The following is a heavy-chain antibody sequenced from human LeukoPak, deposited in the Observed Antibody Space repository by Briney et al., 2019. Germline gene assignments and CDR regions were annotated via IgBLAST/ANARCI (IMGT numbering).Heavy chain of an antibody. J-gene: IGHJ4*02. CDR3: AREREDDYGDNHLDY. CDR1: GFTFSSYG. Sequence: GGSLRLSCAASGFTFSSYGMHWVRQAPGKGLEWVAVIWYDGSNKYYADSVKGRFTISRDNSKNTLYLQMNSLRAEDTAVYYCAREREDDYGDNHLDYWGQGTVVTVSS. V-gene: IGHV3-33*01. D-gene: IGHD4-17*01. CDR2: IWYDGSNK.